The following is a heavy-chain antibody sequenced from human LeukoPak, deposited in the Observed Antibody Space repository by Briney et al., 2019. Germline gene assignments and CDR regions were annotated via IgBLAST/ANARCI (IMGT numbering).Heavy chain of an antibody. CDR2: ITGNSDAI. CDR1: GFTFDDYN. Sequence: GGSLRLSCAASGFTFDDYNMHWVRHAPGKGLEWVSGITGNSDAIDYADSVKGRFTISRDNAKNSLYLQMNSLRAEDTALYYCTKGNWGSPFDYWGQGALVTVSS. D-gene: IGHD7-27*01. CDR3: TKGNWGSPFDY. V-gene: IGHV3-9*01. J-gene: IGHJ4*02.